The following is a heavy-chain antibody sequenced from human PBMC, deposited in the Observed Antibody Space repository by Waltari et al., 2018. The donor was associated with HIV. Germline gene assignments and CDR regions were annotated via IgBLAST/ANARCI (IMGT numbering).Heavy chain of an antibody. V-gene: IGHV3-74*01. CDR2: LNSDGSSR. J-gene: IGHJ4*02. Sequence: VQLVESGGGSIKTGGSLRLSFSASGFSVRNHGTDWVRQGPGKGLVWVARLNSDGSSRNYADAVKGRFVISRDNARNTVYLQLNSLRVEDTAMYFCARASHYIEFSTFDGDYYFDVWGRGTRVAVSS. D-gene: IGHD2-15*01. CDR3: ARASHYIEFSTFDGDYYFDV. CDR1: GFSVRNHG.